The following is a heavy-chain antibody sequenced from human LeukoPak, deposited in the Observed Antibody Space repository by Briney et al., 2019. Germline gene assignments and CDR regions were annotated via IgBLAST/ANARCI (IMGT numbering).Heavy chain of an antibody. CDR3: ARVQCGGDCYSPGEENWFDP. CDR2: IYYSGST. Sequence: KPSETLSLTCTVSGGSISSYYWSWIRQPPGKGLEWIGYIYYSGSTNYNPSLKSRVTISVDTSKNQFSLKLSSVTAADTAVYYCARVQCGGDCYSPGEENWFDPWGQGTLVTVSS. V-gene: IGHV4-59*01. CDR1: GGSISSYY. J-gene: IGHJ5*02. D-gene: IGHD2-21*02.